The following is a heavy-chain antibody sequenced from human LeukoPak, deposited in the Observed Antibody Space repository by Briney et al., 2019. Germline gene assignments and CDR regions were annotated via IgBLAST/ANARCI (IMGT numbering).Heavy chain of an antibody. J-gene: IGHJ4*02. CDR3: ARGQFYGFS. CDR2: IYYSGST. D-gene: IGHD3/OR15-3a*01. Sequence: SETLSLTCTVSGGSVNSYYWSWIRQPPGKGLEWIGYIYYSGSTNYNPSLKSRVTISVDTSKNQFSLKLSSVTAADTAVYYCARGQFYGFSWGQGTLVTVSS. CDR1: GGSVNSYY. V-gene: IGHV4-59*02.